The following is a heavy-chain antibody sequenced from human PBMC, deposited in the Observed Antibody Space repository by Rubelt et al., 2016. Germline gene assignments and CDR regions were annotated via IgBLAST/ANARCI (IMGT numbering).Heavy chain of an antibody. CDR3: ARHGAGSSPVKI. CDR1: GGSISSYY. CDR2: IYYSGST. D-gene: IGHD3-10*01. Sequence: QVQLQESGPGLVKPSETLSLTCTVSGGSISSYYWSWIRQPPGKGLEWIGYIYYSGSTNYSPSLKSRVTISVDTARNQFSLKLRSVTAADTAVYYCARHGAGSSPVKIWGQGTMVTVSS. J-gene: IGHJ3*02. V-gene: IGHV4-59*08.